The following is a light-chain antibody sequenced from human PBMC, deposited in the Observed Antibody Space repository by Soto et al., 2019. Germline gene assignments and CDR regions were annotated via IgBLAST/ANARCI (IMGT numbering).Light chain of an antibody. CDR3: QQYDPRPTRT. J-gene: IGKJ5*01. CDR1: QDIDNY. Sequence: IQLTQSPSSLSASVGESVTITCRASQDIDNYLNWYQHSPGEAPKLLIYAASYLETGVPARFIGSGSGTDFSFTITSLQPEDSATDYCQQYDPRPTRTFGQGTRLDI. CDR2: AAS. V-gene: IGKV1-33*01.